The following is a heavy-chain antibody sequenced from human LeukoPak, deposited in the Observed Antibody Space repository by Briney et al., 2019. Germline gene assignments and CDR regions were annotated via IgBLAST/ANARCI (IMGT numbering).Heavy chain of an antibody. V-gene: IGHV3-53*01. CDR3: TKDIGSWSRVDDAFDI. CDR2: ICNGGNT. CDR1: GFSVSSNY. D-gene: IGHD1-26*01. J-gene: IGHJ3*02. Sequence: GGSLRLSCAASGFSVSSNYMSWVRQAPGKGLEWVLVICNGGNTYYAHPVKRRFTISRYNSKNTLYLQMSSLRAEDTALYYCTKDIGSWSRVDDAFDIWGQGTMVTVSS.